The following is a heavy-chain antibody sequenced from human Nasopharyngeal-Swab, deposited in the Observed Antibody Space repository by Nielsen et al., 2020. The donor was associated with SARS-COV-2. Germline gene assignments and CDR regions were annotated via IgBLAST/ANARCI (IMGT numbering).Heavy chain of an antibody. Sequence: CIRQRPGQGLEWVGYIYYSGSTNYNPSLKSRVTISVDTSKNQFSLKLSSVTAADTAVYYCARDRVTGFLGQVYYYYGMDVWGQGTTVTVSS. CDR3: ARDRVTGFLGQVYYYYGMDV. J-gene: IGHJ6*02. D-gene: IGHD3-3*01. CDR2: IYYSGST. V-gene: IGHV4-59*01.